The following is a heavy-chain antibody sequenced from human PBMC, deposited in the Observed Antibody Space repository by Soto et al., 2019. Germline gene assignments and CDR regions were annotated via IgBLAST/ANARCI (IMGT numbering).Heavy chain of an antibody. V-gene: IGHV3-33*01. Sequence: GGSLRLSCAASEFTFSNYGMHWVRQAPGKGLEWVAVIWYDGSNKYYADSVKGRFTISRDNSKNTLYVQMNSLRDEDTAVYYCAREALSRTSYYGMDVWGQGTTVTVSS. D-gene: IGHD2-2*01. CDR1: EFTFSNYG. J-gene: IGHJ6*02. CDR3: AREALSRTSYYGMDV. CDR2: IWYDGSNK.